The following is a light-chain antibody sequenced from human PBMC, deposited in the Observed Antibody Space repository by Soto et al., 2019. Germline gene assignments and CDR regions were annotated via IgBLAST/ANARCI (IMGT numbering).Light chain of an antibody. Sequence: SVLTQPPSVSGAPGQRVTISCTGNSSNIGSPFDVHWYQHLPGTAPRLLIYANNNRPSGVPDRFSGSKSGPSASLAITGLQGDDEADYYCQSFDSRLRAPVFGGGTKLTVL. CDR2: ANN. V-gene: IGLV1-40*01. CDR3: QSFDSRLRAPV. CDR1: SSNIGSPFD. J-gene: IGLJ2*01.